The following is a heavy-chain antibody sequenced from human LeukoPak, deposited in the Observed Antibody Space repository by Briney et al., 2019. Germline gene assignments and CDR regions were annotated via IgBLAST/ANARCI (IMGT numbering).Heavy chain of an antibody. CDR1: GFXFHEYA. CDR2: ISEDGSRT. D-gene: IGHD5-18*01. J-gene: IGHJ4*02. Sequence: PGWALRLSCAASGFXFHEYAIHWVRQAPGKGLEWASFISEDGSRTYYEDSVKGRFTISRDNSKNSLYLQMNSLRTEDTAFYYCAKDLTQLYLAFDSWGQGTLVTVSS. CDR3: AKDLTQLYLAFDS. V-gene: IGHV3-43*02.